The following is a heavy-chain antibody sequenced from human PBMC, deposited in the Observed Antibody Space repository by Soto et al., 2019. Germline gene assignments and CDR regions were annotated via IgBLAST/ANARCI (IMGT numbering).Heavy chain of an antibody. CDR1: GASVRSYH. D-gene: IGHD1-1*01. V-gene: IGHV4-4*07. J-gene: IGHJ5*02. CDR2: VQMSGTT. CDR3: AKDRSTMRWFDP. Sequence: SETLSLTCAVSGASVRSYHWSWIRQAAGKGLEWIGRVQMSGTTNYNPSLKTRVTMSLETSKNEVSLRMTSVTAAGTAVYFCAKDRSTMRWFDPWGQGILVTVSS.